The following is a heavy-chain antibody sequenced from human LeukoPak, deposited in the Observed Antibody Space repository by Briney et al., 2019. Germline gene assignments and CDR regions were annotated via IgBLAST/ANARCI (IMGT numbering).Heavy chain of an antibody. CDR2: IYYTGTT. CDR3: ARRWVYDKRAFDA. V-gene: IGHV4-59*08. CDR1: GGSISGTYY. J-gene: IGHJ3*01. Sequence: SETLSVTCTASGGSISGTYYWSWIRQPPGKGLEWIGYIYYTGTTDSNPSLKSRVTISLDTSKNQFSLNLSSVTAADTAVYYCARRWVYDKRAFDAWGQGTMATVSS. D-gene: IGHD3-16*01.